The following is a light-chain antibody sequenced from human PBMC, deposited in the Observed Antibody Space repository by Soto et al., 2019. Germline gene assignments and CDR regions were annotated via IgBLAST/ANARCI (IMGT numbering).Light chain of an antibody. CDR2: WAS. Sequence: DIVMTQSPDSLAVSLGERATINCTSSQSVLFSSTNNNYLAWYQQKPGQPPELLIYWASTRESGVPDRFNGSGSGTDFTLTISSLQAEEVAVDDGQQYYSSPPTFGQGTKVDIK. J-gene: IGKJ1*01. CDR1: QSVLFSSTNNNY. CDR3: QQYYSSPPT. V-gene: IGKV4-1*01.